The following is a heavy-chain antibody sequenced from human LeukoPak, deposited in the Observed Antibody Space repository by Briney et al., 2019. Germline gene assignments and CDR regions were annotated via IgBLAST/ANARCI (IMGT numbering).Heavy chain of an antibody. CDR1: GFTFSNYW. Sequence: GGSLRLSRAASGFTFSNYWMSWVRQAPAGKGLEWVANIKQDGSEKYYMDSVKGRFTISRDNAKNSLYLQMNSLRAEDTAVYYCARDGYYGSGSYPYFDCWGQGTLVTVSS. V-gene: IGHV3-7*03. CDR3: ARDGYYGSGSYPYFDC. CDR2: IKQDGSEK. J-gene: IGHJ4*02. D-gene: IGHD3-10*01.